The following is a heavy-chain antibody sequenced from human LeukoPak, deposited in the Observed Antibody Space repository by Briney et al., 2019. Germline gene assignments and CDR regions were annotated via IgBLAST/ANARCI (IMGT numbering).Heavy chain of an antibody. V-gene: IGHV1-18*01. D-gene: IGHD3-10*01. CDR1: GYTFTNYG. Sequence: ASLKVSCKASGYTFTNYGITWMRQTPGQGLEWMGWISASNGNTNYAQRFQGRITMTTDTSTSTVYMELRSLTSDDTAVYYCARNYYGSRSSDAFDVWGQGASVVVSS. CDR2: ISASNGNT. J-gene: IGHJ3*01. CDR3: ARNYYGSRSSDAFDV.